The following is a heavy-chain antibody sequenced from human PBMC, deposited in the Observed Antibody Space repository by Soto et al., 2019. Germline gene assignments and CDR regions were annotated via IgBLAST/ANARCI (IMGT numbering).Heavy chain of an antibody. CDR2: IRHDASGQ. CDR1: GFIFSDYY. Sequence: EVHLVESGGGLVQPGGSLRLSCVASGFIFSDYYMSWVRQAPGKGLEWVANIRHDASGQYYLDSLKGRFTISRDNPQNSLYLQMNSVTTEDTAVYYCVRDEGTRTWPRGARTQFDYWGQGTLVSVSS. CDR3: VRDEGTRTWPRGARTQFDY. D-gene: IGHD3-10*01. J-gene: IGHJ4*02. V-gene: IGHV3-7*01.